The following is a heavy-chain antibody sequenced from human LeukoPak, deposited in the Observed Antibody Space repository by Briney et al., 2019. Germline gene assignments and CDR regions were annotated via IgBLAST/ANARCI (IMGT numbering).Heavy chain of an antibody. Sequence: GGSLRLSCAASGITFSDYYMSWIRQAPGKGLDWVSYISSSSSYTNYADSVKGRFTISRDNAKNSVYLQMNSLRAEDPAVYYCASWATGIDYWGRGTLVIVSS. J-gene: IGHJ4*02. CDR1: GITFSDYY. V-gene: IGHV3-11*03. CDR3: ASWATGIDY. D-gene: IGHD3-16*01. CDR2: ISSSSSYT.